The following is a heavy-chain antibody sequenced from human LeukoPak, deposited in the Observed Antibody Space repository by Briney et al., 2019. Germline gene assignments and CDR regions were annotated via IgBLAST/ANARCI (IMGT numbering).Heavy chain of an antibody. CDR3: AREGCSSTSCYWGDYYYYGMDV. V-gene: IGHV1-3*01. Sequence: ASVKVSCKASGYTFTSYAMHWVRQAPGQRLDWVGWINAGNGYTKYSQKFQGRVTITRDTSASTAYMELSSLRSEDTAVYYCAREGCSSTSCYWGDYYYYGMDVWGKGTTVTVSS. J-gene: IGHJ6*04. CDR1: GYTFTSYA. CDR2: INAGNGYT. D-gene: IGHD2-2*01.